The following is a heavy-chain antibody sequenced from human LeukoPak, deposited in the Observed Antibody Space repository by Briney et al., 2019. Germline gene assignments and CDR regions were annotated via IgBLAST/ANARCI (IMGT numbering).Heavy chain of an antibody. D-gene: IGHD3-3*01. CDR2: ISGSGGST. V-gene: IGHV3-23*01. Sequence: GGSLRLSCAASGFTFSSYAMSWVRQAPGKGLEWVSAISGSGGSTYYADSVRGRFTISRDNSKNTLYLQMNSLRAEDTAVYYCARLSDYDFCSGYFDYWSQGTLVTVSS. J-gene: IGHJ4*02. CDR1: GFTFSSYA. CDR3: ARLSDYDFCSGYFDY.